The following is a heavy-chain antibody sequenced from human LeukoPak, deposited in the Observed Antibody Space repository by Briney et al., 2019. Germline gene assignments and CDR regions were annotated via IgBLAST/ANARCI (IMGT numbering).Heavy chain of an antibody. V-gene: IGHV4-39*01. CDR2: IYYSGST. J-gene: IGHJ5*02. CDR1: GGSISSSSYY. Sequence: PSETLSLTCTVSGGSISSSSYYWGWIRQPPGKGLEWIANIYYSGSTYFNSSLKSRVTISIDTSKNQFSLMLTSVTAADTAVYYCARLVPPGWFDPWGQGTLVIVSS. CDR3: ARLVPPGWFDP.